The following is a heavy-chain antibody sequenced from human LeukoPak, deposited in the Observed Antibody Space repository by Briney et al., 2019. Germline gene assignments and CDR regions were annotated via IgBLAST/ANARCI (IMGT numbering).Heavy chain of an antibody. Sequence: ASVKVSCKVSGYTLTELSMHWVRPAPGKGLGWMGGFDPEDGETIYAQKFQGRVTMTEDTSTDTAYMELSSLRSEDTAVYYCASAREYGDYAFDYWGQGTLVTVSS. D-gene: IGHD4-17*01. V-gene: IGHV1-24*01. CDR2: FDPEDGET. CDR1: GYTLTELS. J-gene: IGHJ4*02. CDR3: ASAREYGDYAFDY.